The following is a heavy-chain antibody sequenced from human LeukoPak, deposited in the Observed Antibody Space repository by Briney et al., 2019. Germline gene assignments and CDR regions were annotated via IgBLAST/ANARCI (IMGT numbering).Heavy chain of an antibody. CDR3: AVKKIAAAGTIYFDY. Sequence: SVKVSCKASAYTFTSYQMHWVRQAPGQGLEWMGGIIPIFGTANYAQKFQGRVTITADESTSTAYMELSSLRSEDTAVYYCAVKKIAAAGTIYFDYWGQGTLVTVSS. CDR2: IIPIFGTA. J-gene: IGHJ4*02. V-gene: IGHV1-69*13. CDR1: AYTFTSYQ. D-gene: IGHD6-13*01.